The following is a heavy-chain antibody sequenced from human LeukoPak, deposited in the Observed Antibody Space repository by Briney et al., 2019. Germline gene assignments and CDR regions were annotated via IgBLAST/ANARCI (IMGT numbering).Heavy chain of an antibody. V-gene: IGHV4-61*02. CDR2: IYTSGST. J-gene: IGHJ4*02. D-gene: IGHD5-18*01. CDR1: GGSNSSGSYY. CDR3: ARSGAAMVIAFFDY. Sequence: SQTLSLTCTVSGGSNSSGSYYWSWIRQPAGKGLEWIGRIYTSGSTNYNPSLKSRVTISVDTSKNQFSLKLSSVTAADTAVYYCARSGAAMVIAFFDYWGQGTLVTASS.